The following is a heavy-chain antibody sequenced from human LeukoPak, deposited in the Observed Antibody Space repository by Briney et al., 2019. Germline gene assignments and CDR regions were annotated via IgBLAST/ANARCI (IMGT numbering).Heavy chain of an antibody. J-gene: IGHJ4*02. Sequence: PSETLSLTCAVYGGSFSGYYWNWIRQPPGKGLDWIGSINYSGSTYYNPSLKSRVTISVDTSKNQFSLKLSSVTAADTAVYYCARVPSHFDYWGQGTLVTVSS. CDR2: INYSGST. CDR3: ARVPSHFDY. V-gene: IGHV4-34*01. CDR1: GGSFSGYY.